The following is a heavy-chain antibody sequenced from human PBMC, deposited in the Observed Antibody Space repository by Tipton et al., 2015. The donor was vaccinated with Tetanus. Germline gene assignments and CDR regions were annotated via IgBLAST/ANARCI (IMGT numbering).Heavy chain of an antibody. V-gene: IGHV1-2*02. CDR1: GYSLTGYY. CDR3: ARLFSCGSGYLFVVL. J-gene: IGHJ2*01. D-gene: IGHD2-21*01. Sequence: QLVQSGAEVKKSGASLKVSCKASGYSLTGYYIHWVRQAPGQGLEWMGWITPHTGGTNYANNFRGRVTMTRDTSISTAYMELSGLKFDDTAVYFCARLFSCGSGYLFVVLWGRGALVAVSS. CDR2: ITPHTGGT.